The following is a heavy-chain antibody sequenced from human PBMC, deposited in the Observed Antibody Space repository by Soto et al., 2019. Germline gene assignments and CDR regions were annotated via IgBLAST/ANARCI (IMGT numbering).Heavy chain of an antibody. CDR2: IIPIFGTA. V-gene: IGHV1-69*13. CDR1: GGTFSSYA. Sequence: GASVKVSCKASGGTFSSYAISWVRQAPGQGLEWMGGIIPIFGTANYAQKFQGRVTITADESTSTAYMELSSLRSEDTAVYYCARKDVDIVATIALYYYGMDVWGQGTTVTVSS. CDR3: ARKDVDIVATIALYYYGMDV. J-gene: IGHJ6*02. D-gene: IGHD5-12*01.